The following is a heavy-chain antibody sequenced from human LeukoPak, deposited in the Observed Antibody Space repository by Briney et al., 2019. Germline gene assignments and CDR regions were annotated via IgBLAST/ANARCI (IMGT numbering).Heavy chain of an antibody. D-gene: IGHD5-18*01. Sequence: GGSLRLSCAASGFTFSSYWMSWVRQAPGKGLEWVANIKQDGSEKYYVDSVKGRFTISRDNAKNSLYLQMNGLRAEDTAVYYCARADTAMVRIKDEYFQHWGQGTLVTVSS. CDR2: IKQDGSEK. J-gene: IGHJ1*01. V-gene: IGHV3-7*03. CDR1: GFTFSSYW. CDR3: ARADTAMVRIKDEYFQH.